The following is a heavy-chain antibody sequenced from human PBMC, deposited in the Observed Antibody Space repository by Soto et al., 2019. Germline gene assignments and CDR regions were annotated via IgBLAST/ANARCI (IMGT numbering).Heavy chain of an antibody. J-gene: IGHJ4*02. CDR3: ARGRYGDY. CDR2: ISAHNGNT. V-gene: IGHV1-18*01. CDR1: GYIFTTHG. D-gene: IGHD1-1*01. Sequence: QVHLVQSGAEVKKPGASVKVSCKGSGYIFTTHGITWVRQAPGQGLEWMGWISAHNGNTNYAQKLQGRVTVTRDTSTSTAYMELGNLRSDDTAVYYCARGRYGDYWGQGALVTVSS.